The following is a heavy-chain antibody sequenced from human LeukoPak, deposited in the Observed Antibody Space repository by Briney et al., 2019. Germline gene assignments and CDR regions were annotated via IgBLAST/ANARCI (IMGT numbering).Heavy chain of an antibody. CDR3: ARSHNRTYYDSSGYYLYN. J-gene: IGHJ4*02. Sequence: PGGSLRLSCAASGFPFSSFAMFWVRQAPGKGLEWVSAISDGGGSTYYADSVKGRFTISRDNSKNTLYLQMNSLRAEDTAVYYCARSHNRTYYDSSGYYLYNWGQGTLVTVSS. CDR1: GFPFSSFA. D-gene: IGHD3-22*01. V-gene: IGHV3-23*01. CDR2: ISDGGGST.